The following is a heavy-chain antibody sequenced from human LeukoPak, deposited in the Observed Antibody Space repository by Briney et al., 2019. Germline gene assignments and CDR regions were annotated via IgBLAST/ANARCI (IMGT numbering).Heavy chain of an antibody. J-gene: IGHJ4*02. CDR1: GFTFSSYG. Sequence: GGSLRLSCAASGFTFSSYGMHWVRQAPGKGLEWVAVIWYDGSNKYYADSVKGRFTISRDNSKNTLYLQMNSLRAEDTAVYYCARARLPYYYDSHNLDYWGQGTLVTVSS. D-gene: IGHD3-22*01. V-gene: IGHV3-33*01. CDR3: ARARLPYYYDSHNLDY. CDR2: IWYDGSNK.